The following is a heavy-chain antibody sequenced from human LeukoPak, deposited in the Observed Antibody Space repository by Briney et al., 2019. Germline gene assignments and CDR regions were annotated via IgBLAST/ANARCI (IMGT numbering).Heavy chain of an antibody. CDR3: ATDRSPGIAAAGY. CDR2: VDPEDGET. CDR1: GYTFTDYY. V-gene: IGHV1-69-2*01. J-gene: IGHJ4*02. D-gene: IGHD6-13*01. Sequence: ASVKVSCKVSGYTFTDYYMHWVRQAPGIGLEWMGLVDPEDGETIYAEKFQGRVTITADTSTDTAYMELSSLRSEDTAVYYCATDRSPGIAAAGYWGQGTLVTVSS.